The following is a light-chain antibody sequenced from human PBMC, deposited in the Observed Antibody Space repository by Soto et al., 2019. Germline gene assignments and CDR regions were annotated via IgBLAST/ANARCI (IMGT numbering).Light chain of an antibody. CDR1: SSDVGAYNS. J-gene: IGLJ1*01. CDR3: SSYTSSSSYV. CDR2: DVT. Sequence: QSVLTQPASVSGSPGQSIAISCTGTSSDVGAYNSVSWYQQYPGKAPKLMIHDVTNRPSGVSDRFSGSKFGNTASLTISGLQAEDEADYYCSSYTSSSSYVFGSGTKVTVL. V-gene: IGLV2-14*01.